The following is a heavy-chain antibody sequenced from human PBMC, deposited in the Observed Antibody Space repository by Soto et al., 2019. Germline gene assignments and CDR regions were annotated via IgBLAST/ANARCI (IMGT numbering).Heavy chain of an antibody. V-gene: IGHV1-2*06. D-gene: IGHD5-12*01. CDR1: GYIFTDYH. J-gene: IGHJ4*02. Sequence: ASVKVSCKTSGYIFTDYHVHWVRQAPGQGLEWMGRISPRNGDTHYAQKFQGRVTMTRDTSTSSVYMEINTLRSDDTAIFFCVRDKLKSGTEYFDSWGQGSLVSVSS. CDR3: VRDKLKSGTEYFDS. CDR2: ISPRNGDT.